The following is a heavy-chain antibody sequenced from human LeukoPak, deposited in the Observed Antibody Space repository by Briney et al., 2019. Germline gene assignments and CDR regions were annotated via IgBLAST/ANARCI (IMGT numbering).Heavy chain of an antibody. CDR2: IYYSGST. Sequence: ASETLSLTCTVSGGSISSSSYYWGWIRQPPGKGLEWIGSIYYSGSTYYNPSLKSRVTISVDTSKNQFSLKLSSVTAADTAVYYCARRRLRPSIIIDYWGQGTLVTVSS. CDR3: ARRRLRPSIIIDY. CDR1: GGSISSSSYY. J-gene: IGHJ4*02. V-gene: IGHV4-39*01. D-gene: IGHD4-17*01.